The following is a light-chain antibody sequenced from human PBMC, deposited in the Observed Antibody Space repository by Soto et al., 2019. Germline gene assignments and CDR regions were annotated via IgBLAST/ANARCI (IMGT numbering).Light chain of an antibody. CDR2: GAS. CDR1: QSVSSSH. V-gene: IGKV3-20*01. CDR3: QQYHNSILM. J-gene: IGKJ1*01. Sequence: ENVVTQSPGTLSLSPGERATLSCRASQSVSSSHLAWYQQKPGQAPRLLMYGASSRATGIPDRFSGGGSGADFTLTISRLEPEDFGVYYCQQYHNSILMFGQGTKVDIK.